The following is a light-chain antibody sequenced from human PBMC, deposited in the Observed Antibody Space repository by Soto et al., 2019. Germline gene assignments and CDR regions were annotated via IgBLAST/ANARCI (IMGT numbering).Light chain of an antibody. V-gene: IGKV3-15*01. CDR2: GAS. CDR3: QQYNNWPLT. Sequence: EIVMTQSPATLSVSPGERATLSCRASQSVGSNLAWYQQKPGQVPGLLIYGASTRATDIPARFSGSGSGTEFTLTISSLQSEDFAVYFCQQYNNWPLTFGGGTKVEIK. J-gene: IGKJ4*01. CDR1: QSVGSN.